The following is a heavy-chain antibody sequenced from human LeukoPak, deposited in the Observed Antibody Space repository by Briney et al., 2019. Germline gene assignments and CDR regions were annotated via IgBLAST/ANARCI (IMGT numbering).Heavy chain of an antibody. CDR2: ISSSSSYI. D-gene: IGHD3-10*01. CDR3: ARDSGSYAFDI. Sequence: GGSLRLSCAPSGFTLSSYSMNWVRQTPGRGLEWVSSISSSSSYIDYADSVKGRFTNSRDNAKNSLYLQMNSLRAEDTAVYYCARDSGSYAFDIWGQGTMVTVSS. J-gene: IGHJ3*02. V-gene: IGHV3-21*01. CDR1: GFTLSSYS.